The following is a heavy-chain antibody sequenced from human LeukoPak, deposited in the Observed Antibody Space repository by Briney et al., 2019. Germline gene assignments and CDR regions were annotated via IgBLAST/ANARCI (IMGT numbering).Heavy chain of an antibody. CDR2: VSSSGRT. J-gene: IGHJ5*02. V-gene: IGHV4-61*02. D-gene: IGHD2-2*01. Sequence: SETLSLTCTVSGDSISSGSFYWSWIRQAAGKGLEWIGRVSSSGRTTYNPSLKSRLTISITTSKNQFSLKVTSVTASDTAMYYCVRDHLSPGLSNWFDPWGQGTLVTVSS. CDR1: GDSISSGSFY. CDR3: VRDHLSPGLSNWFDP.